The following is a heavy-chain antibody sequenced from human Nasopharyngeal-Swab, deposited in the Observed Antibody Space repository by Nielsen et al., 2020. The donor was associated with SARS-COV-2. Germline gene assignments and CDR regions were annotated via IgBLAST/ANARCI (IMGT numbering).Heavy chain of an antibody. CDR2: FDLEDGER. D-gene: IGHD7-27*01. CDR1: GYTLSELS. J-gene: IGHJ4*02. Sequence: ASVKVSCKVSGYTLSELSMHWVRQAPEKGLEWMGGFDLEDGERMYAQKFQGRVTMTEDTSTDTAYMELSSLNSQDTALYYCTTWYSGDPDYWGQGTLVTVSS. CDR3: TTWYSGDPDY. V-gene: IGHV1-24*01.